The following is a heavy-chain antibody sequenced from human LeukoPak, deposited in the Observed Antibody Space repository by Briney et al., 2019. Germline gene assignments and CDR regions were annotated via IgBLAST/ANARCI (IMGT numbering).Heavy chain of an antibody. Sequence: GSSVKVSSNASGGXFSSYAIGWVRQAPGQGLEWMGRIIPILGIANYAQKFQGRVTITADKSTSTAYMELSSLRSEDTAVYYCATEGDYYDSSGYYPDWGQGTLVTVSS. CDR2: IIPILGIA. J-gene: IGHJ4*02. CDR1: GGXFSSYA. CDR3: ATEGDYYDSSGYYPD. V-gene: IGHV1-69*04. D-gene: IGHD3-22*01.